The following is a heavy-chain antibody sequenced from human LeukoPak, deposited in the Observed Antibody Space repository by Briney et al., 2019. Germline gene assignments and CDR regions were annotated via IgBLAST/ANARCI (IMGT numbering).Heavy chain of an antibody. CDR3: ARVGEYCSSTSCYGKAFDI. V-gene: IGHV3-74*01. J-gene: IGHJ3*02. CDR1: GFTFSSYW. D-gene: IGHD2-2*01. CDR2: INSDGSST. Sequence: GGSLRLSCAASGFTFSSYWMHWVRQAPGKGLVWVSRINSDGSSTSYADSVKGRFTISRDNAKNTLYLQMNSLRAEDTAVYYCARVGEYCSSTSCYGKAFDIWGQGTMVTVSS.